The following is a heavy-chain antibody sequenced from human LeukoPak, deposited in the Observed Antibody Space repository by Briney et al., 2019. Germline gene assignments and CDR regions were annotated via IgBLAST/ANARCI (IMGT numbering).Heavy chain of an antibody. CDR2: IYYSGST. J-gene: IGHJ6*02. CDR1: GGSISSYY. V-gene: IGHV4-59*01. Sequence: PSETLSLTCTVSGGSISSYYWSWIRQPPGKGLEWIGYIYYSGSTNYNPSLKSRVTISVDTSKNQFSLKLSSVIAADTAVYYCARTVEIDYYYGMDVWGQGTTVTVSS. D-gene: IGHD5-12*01. CDR3: ARTVEIDYYYGMDV.